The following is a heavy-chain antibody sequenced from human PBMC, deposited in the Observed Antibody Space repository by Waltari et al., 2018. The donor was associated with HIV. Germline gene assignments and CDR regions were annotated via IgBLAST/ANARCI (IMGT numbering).Heavy chain of an antibody. V-gene: IGHV4-31*03. CDR3: ARVLGTYYYDSSALSPYFDY. D-gene: IGHD3-22*01. CDR2: ICYSGST. J-gene: IGHJ4*02. CDR1: GGSISSGGYY. Sequence: QVQLQESGPGLVKPSQTLSLTCTVSGGSISSGGYYWSWIRQHPGKGLEWIGYICYSGSTYYTPSLKSRVTISVDTSKNQFSLKLSSVTAADTAVYYCARVLGTYYYDSSALSPYFDYWGQGTLVTVSS.